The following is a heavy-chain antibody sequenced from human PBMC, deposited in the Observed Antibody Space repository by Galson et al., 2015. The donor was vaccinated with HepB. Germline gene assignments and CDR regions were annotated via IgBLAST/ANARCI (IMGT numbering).Heavy chain of an antibody. CDR3: ARDNDFWSGYPLDY. V-gene: IGHV3-7*03. CDR1: GFTFSSYW. J-gene: IGHJ4*02. CDR2: IKQDGSEK. D-gene: IGHD3-3*01. Sequence: SLRLSCAASGFTFSSYWMSWVRQAPGKGLEWVANIKQDGSEKYYVDSVKGRFTISRDNAKNSLYLQMNSLRAEDTAVYYCARDNDFWSGYPLDYWGQGTLVTVSS.